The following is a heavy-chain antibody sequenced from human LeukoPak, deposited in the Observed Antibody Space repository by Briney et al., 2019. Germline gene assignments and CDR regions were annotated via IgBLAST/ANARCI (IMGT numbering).Heavy chain of an antibody. CDR1: GYTLTELS. D-gene: IGHD2-21*02. V-gene: IGHV1-24*01. CDR2: FDPEDGET. Sequence: ASVKVSCKVSGYTLTELSMHWVRQAPGRGLEWMGGFDPEDGETIYAQKFQGRVTMTEDTSTDTAYMELSSLRSEDTAVYYCASIVVVTASFDYWGQGTLVTVSS. J-gene: IGHJ4*02. CDR3: ASIVVVTASFDY.